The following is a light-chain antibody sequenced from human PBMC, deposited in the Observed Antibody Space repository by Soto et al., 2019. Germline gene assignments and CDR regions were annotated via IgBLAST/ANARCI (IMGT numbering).Light chain of an antibody. CDR3: QHYNSY. V-gene: IGKV1-5*03. J-gene: IGKJ4*01. CDR2: KAS. CDR1: QDRSVW. Sequence: DIQMTQSPSTLSASVGDRVTSTCRASQDRSVWLAWYQQKPGEAPKLQIYKASILQSGVPSRFSGSGSGTEFTLTINSLQPDDFATYYCQHYNSYFGGGTKVDIK.